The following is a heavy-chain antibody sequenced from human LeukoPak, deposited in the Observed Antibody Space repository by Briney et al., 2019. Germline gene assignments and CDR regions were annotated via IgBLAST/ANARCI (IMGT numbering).Heavy chain of an antibody. CDR2: INHSGST. CDR1: GGSFSGYY. Sequence: PSETLSLTCAVYGGSFSGYYWSWIRQPPGKGLEWIGEINHSGSTNYNPSLKSRVTISVDTSKNQLSLKLSSVTAADTAVYYCARGRRGLSSPFDYWGQGTLVTVSS. V-gene: IGHV4-34*01. J-gene: IGHJ4*02. D-gene: IGHD5-12*01. CDR3: ARGRRGLSSPFDY.